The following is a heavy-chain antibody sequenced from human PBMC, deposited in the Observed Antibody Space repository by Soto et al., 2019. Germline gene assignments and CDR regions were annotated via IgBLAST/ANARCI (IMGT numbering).Heavy chain of an antibody. Sequence: TMSLTCNVNGISISIYYWRWIMKQGWMGLEWIGYIYYSGSTNYNPSLKSRVTISVDTSKSQLSLKLSSVTAADTAVYYCARVRDCSGGTCYSWWFDPWGQGTLVTVS. J-gene: IGHJ5*02. D-gene: IGHD2-15*01. CDR2: IYYSGST. CDR1: GISISIYY. V-gene: IGHV4-59*01. CDR3: ARVRDCSGGTCYSWWFDP.